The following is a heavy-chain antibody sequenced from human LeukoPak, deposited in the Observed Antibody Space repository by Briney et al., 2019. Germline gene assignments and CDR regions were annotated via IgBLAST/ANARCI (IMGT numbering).Heavy chain of an antibody. D-gene: IGHD3-16*01. V-gene: IGHV3-21*06. CDR3: ARDLTGGEYFDS. Sequence: PGGSLRLSCEASGFTFSSYKMTWLRQAPGKGLEWVASISPSSSYIYYGDSVKGRVTVSRDNAKSSLFLQMSSLRADDTAVYYCARDLTGGEYFDSWGQGALVSVSS. CDR1: GFTFSSYK. CDR2: ISPSSSYI. J-gene: IGHJ4*02.